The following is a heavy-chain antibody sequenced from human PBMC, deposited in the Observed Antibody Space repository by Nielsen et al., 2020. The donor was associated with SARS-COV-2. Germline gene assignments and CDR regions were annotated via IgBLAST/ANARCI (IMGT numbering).Heavy chain of an antibody. V-gene: IGHV3-23*01. Sequence: GESLKISCSASGLTFSRHAMTWVRQTPGKRLEWVSSIPGSGAGTYYADSVKGRFTISRDNSKNTLYLQMNSLRAEDTAVYYCTKLLGSGPTYFFYMDVWGTGTTVTVSS. CDR3: TKLLGSGPTYFFYMDV. CDR1: GLTFSRHA. D-gene: IGHD1-7*01. J-gene: IGHJ6*03. CDR2: IPGSGAGT.